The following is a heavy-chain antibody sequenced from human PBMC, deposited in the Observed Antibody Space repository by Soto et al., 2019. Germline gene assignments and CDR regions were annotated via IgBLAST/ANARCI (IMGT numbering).Heavy chain of an antibody. CDR2: INSDGSST. CDR3: VRTILVVPAAPREDY. V-gene: IGHV3-74*01. CDR1: GFTFSSYW. J-gene: IGHJ4*02. Sequence: EVQLVESGGGLVQPGGSLRLSCAASGFTFSSYWMHWVRQAPGKGLVWVSRINSDGSSTSYADSVKGRFTISRDNAKNTLYLQMNGLRAEDTAVYYCVRTILVVPAAPREDYWGQGTLVTVSS. D-gene: IGHD2-15*01.